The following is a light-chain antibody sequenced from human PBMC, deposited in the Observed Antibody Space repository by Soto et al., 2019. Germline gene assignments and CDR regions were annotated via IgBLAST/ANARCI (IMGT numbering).Light chain of an antibody. V-gene: IGLV2-14*01. CDR1: SSDVGGYNY. CDR2: KVS. Sequence: LTQPASVSGSPGQSITISCTGTSSDVGGYNYVSWYQQYPGRVPKLLIYKVSNRPSGVSNRFSGSKSGNTASLTISGLQAEDEADYYCSSFTISRNTVIFGGGTKVTVL. CDR3: SSFTISRNTVI. J-gene: IGLJ2*01.